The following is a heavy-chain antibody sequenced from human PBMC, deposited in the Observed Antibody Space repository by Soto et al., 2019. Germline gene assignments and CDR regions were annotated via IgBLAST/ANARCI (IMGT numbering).Heavy chain of an antibody. J-gene: IGHJ6*02. D-gene: IGHD6-13*01. CDR1: GFSLSTSGVG. CDR2: IYWNDDK. Sequence: SGPTLVKPTQTLTLTCTFSGFSLSTSGVGVGWIRQPPGKALEWLALIYWNDDKRYSPSLKSRLTITKDTSKNQVVLTMTNMDPVDTATYYCAHSKGSSWYYYYYGMDVWGQGTTVTVSS. V-gene: IGHV2-5*01. CDR3: AHSKGSSWYYYYYGMDV.